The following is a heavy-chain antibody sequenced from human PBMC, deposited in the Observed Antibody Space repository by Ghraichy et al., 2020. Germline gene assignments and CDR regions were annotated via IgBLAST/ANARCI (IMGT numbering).Heavy chain of an antibody. CDR3: AARWGRGDY. V-gene: IGHV4-61*02. CDR1: GGSISSGSYY. D-gene: IGHD7-27*01. CDR2: IYTSGST. J-gene: IGHJ4*02. Sequence: SETLSLTCTVSGGSISSGSYYWSWIRQPAGKGLEWIGRIYTSGSTNYNPSLKSRVTISVDTSKNQFSLKLSSVPAADTAGYYCAARWGRGDYWGQGTLVTVSS.